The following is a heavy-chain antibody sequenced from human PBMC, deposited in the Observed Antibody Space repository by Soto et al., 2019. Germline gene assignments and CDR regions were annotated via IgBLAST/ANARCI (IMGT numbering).Heavy chain of an antibody. D-gene: IGHD3-22*01. CDR2: IVVGSGNT. CDR1: GFTFTHSG. CDR3: AAAYYYGGSDPRGRSD. Sequence: QIQLVQSGPEVKKPGTSVKVSCKASGFTFTHSGMQWVRQARGQSLEWIGWIVVGSGNTNYAPKFQERVTITWDKATFTAYMELSSLRSEDTAVYYCAAAYYYGGSDPRGRSDWGQGTLCNVSS. V-gene: IGHV1-58*02. J-gene: IGHJ4*02.